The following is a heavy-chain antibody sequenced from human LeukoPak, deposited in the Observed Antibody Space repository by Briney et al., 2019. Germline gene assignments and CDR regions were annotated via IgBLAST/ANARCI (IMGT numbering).Heavy chain of an antibody. CDR1: GGSISSSSYY. CDR3: APRLRYFDWSESGDNWFDP. Sequence: PSETLSLTCTVSGGSISSSSYYWGWFRQPPGKGLEWIGSIYYSGSTYYNPSLKSRVTISVDTSKNQFSLKLSSVTAADTAVYYCAPRLRYFDWSESGDNWFDPWGQGTLVTVSS. CDR2: IYYSGST. V-gene: IGHV4-39*01. J-gene: IGHJ5*02. D-gene: IGHD3-9*01.